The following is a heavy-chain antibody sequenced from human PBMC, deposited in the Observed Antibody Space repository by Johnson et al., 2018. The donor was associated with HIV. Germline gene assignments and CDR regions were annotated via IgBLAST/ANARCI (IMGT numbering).Heavy chain of an antibody. CDR1: GFTFSNYG. D-gene: IGHD1-1*01. J-gene: IGHJ3*02. CDR3: ARVPSGTPSSI. CDR2: IWYDGSNK. Sequence: QVQLVESGGGVVQPGRSLRLSCAASGFTFSNYGMHWVRQAPGKGLEWVAVIWYDGSNKYYADSVKGRFTISRDNSKNTLYLQMNSLRAEDTAVYYCARVPSGTPSSIWGQGTKVTVS. V-gene: IGHV3-33*01.